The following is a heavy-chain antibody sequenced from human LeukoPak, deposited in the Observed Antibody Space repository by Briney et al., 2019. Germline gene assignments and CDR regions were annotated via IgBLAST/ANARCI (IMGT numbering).Heavy chain of an antibody. CDR3: AKDDGVVAATTLGY. CDR1: GFTFRSYG. J-gene: IGHJ4*02. D-gene: IGHD2-15*01. V-gene: IGHV3-23*01. CDR2: ISGSGGST. Sequence: QTGGSLRLSCAASGFTFRSYGMSWVRQPPGKGLEWVSTISGSGGSTYYADSVKGRFTISRDNSKNTLYLQMNSLRAEDTAVYYCAKDDGVVAATTLGYWGQGTLVTVSS.